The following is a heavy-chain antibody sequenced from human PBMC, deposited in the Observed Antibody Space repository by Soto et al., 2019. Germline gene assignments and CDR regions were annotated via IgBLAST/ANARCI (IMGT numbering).Heavy chain of an antibody. Sequence: QVQLQQWGAGLLKPSETLSLTCAVYGGFVSSGSYYWSWIRQPPGKGLEWIGEMSHSGGTHFNPCLKSRVTISVDTSKNQFSLKMASATAAETALYYCARVERGTATTVVDAFDIWGPGTMVTVSS. CDR3: ARVERGTATTVVDAFDI. D-gene: IGHD1-1*01. CDR2: MSHSGGT. J-gene: IGHJ3*02. V-gene: IGHV4-34*01. CDR1: GGFVSSGSYY.